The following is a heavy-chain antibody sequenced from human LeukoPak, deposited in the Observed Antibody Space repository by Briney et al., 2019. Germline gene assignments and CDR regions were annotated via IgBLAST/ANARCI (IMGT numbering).Heavy chain of an antibody. J-gene: IGHJ3*02. Sequence: GVSLRLSCAASGFTCRSYRMNRLRQAQGQGLEWLTSIKQGESERYYVDSVNGRFTISRDNAKNSLYLQMNSLRGEDTAVYYCARGDNSAFDIWGQGTMVTVSS. CDR1: GFTCRSYR. CDR2: IKQGESER. CDR3: ARGDNSAFDI. V-gene: IGHV3-7*04. D-gene: IGHD3-22*01.